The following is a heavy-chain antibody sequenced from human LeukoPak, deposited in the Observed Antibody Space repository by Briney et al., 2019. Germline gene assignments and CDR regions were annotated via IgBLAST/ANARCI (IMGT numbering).Heavy chain of an antibody. Sequence: SETLSLTCTVSGGSISSGDYYWSWIRQPPGKGLEWIGYIYYSGSTYYNPSLKSRVTISVDTSKNQFSLKLSSVTAADTAVYYCALRRFVLTGYYYYFDYWGQGTLVTVSS. CDR1: GGSISSGDYY. CDR3: ALRRFVLTGYYYYFDY. V-gene: IGHV4-30-4*01. D-gene: IGHD3-9*01. CDR2: IYYSGST. J-gene: IGHJ4*02.